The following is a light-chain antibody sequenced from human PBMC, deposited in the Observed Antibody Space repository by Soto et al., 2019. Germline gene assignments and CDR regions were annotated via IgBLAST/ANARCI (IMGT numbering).Light chain of an antibody. CDR2: KAS. CDR3: QPYTRSPWT. J-gene: IGKJ1*01. V-gene: IGKV1-5*03. Sequence: DIQMTQSPSTLSASVGDRATITCRASQTISSWLAWYQQKPGRAPKLLIYKASTLESEVPSRFSGSGSGKEFTLTISSLQPDDFATYYCQPYTRSPWTSGQVTKLDNK. CDR1: QTISSW.